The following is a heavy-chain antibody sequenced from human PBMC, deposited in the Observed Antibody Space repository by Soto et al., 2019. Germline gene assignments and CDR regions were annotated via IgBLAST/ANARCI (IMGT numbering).Heavy chain of an antibody. J-gene: IGHJ6*02. Sequence: PSETLSLTCAVYGGSFSSHTMNWVRQAPGKGLEWVSSISSDSSYKYYTDSVKGRFTVSRDNAKNSLYLQMDSLRAEDTAVYYCARGYCTRSSCYIGGFYYYGMDVWGQGATVTVSS. CDR3: ARGYCTRSSCYIGGFYYYGMDV. V-gene: IGHV3-21*01. CDR2: ISSDSSYK. D-gene: IGHD2-2*01. CDR1: GGSFSSHT.